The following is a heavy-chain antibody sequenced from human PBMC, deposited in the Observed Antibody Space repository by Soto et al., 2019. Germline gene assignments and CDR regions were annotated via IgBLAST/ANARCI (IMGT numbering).Heavy chain of an antibody. CDR2: MNTNSGNT. J-gene: IGHJ6*02. D-gene: IGHD3-10*01. V-gene: IGHV1-8*01. Sequence: QVQLVQSGAEVKKPGASVKVSCKASGYTFTSYDITWVRQATGQGLEWMGWMNTNSGNTGYAQKLQGRVTMTRNTSISTAYMELSSLRSKSRAVYYWARAGVRGMDVWGQGTTVTVSS. CDR3: ARAGVRGMDV. CDR1: GYTFTSYD.